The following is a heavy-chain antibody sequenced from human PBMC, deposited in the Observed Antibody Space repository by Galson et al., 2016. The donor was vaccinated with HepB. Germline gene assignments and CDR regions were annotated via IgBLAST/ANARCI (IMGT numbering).Heavy chain of an antibody. CDR1: GYTFNNYD. Sequence: SVKVSCKASGYTFNNYDMNWVRQATGQGLEWMGWMNPDSGNAGSAQKFQGRVTMTRDTSINTAYMELSSLRSEDTAVYFCVRGGVSGNYAWREAEHWGQGSLVTVSS. V-gene: IGHV1-8*01. CDR3: VRGGVSGNYAWREAEH. D-gene: IGHD1-26*01. J-gene: IGHJ4*02. CDR2: MNPDSGNA.